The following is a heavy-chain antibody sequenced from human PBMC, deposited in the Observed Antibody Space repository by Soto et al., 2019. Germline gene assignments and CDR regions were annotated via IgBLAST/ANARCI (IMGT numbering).Heavy chain of an antibody. CDR2: IIPIFGTA. CDR1: GGTFSSYA. J-gene: IGHJ6*02. CDR3: ARNEYSTTFYYYGMDV. Sequence: QVQLVQSGAEVKKPGSSVKVSCKASGGTFSSYAITWVRQAPGQGLEWMGRIIPIFGTANYNQKFQGRVTITADESTSTAYMELSSLSSEYTAVYYCARNEYSTTFYYYGMDVGGQGTTVTVSS. D-gene: IGHD6-6*01. V-gene: IGHV1-69*01.